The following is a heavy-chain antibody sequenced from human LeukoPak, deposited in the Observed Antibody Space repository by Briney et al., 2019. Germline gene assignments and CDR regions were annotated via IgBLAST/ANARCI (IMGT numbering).Heavy chain of an antibody. Sequence: SETLSLTCTVSDGSISNYYWSWIRQTPGRGLEWIGYIHHTGSTTNNPYLKSRVTMSVGMSKNQFSLKLNSVIAADTAVYYCARGASTFDYWGQGTLVTVSS. CDR3: ARGASTFDY. CDR1: DGSISNYY. J-gene: IGHJ4*02. V-gene: IGHV4-59*01. CDR2: IHHTGST. D-gene: IGHD2-2*01.